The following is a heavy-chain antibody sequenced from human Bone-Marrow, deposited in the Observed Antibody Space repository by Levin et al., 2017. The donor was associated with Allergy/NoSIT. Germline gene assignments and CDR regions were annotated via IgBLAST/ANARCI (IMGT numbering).Heavy chain of an antibody. Sequence: PSETLSLTCAVYGGSFSGYYWSWIRQPPGKGLEWIGEINHSGSTNYNPSLMSRVTISVDTSKNQFSLKLSSVTAADTAVYYCARGSGYDLSDYWGQGTLVTVSS. D-gene: IGHD5-12*01. J-gene: IGHJ4*02. CDR1: GGSFSGYY. V-gene: IGHV4-34*01. CDR3: ARGSGYDLSDY. CDR2: INHSGST.